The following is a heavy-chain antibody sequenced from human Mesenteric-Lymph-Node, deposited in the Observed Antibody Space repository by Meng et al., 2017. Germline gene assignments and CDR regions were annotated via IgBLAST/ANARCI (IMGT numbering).Heavy chain of an antibody. J-gene: IGHJ4*02. CDR3: ARVGAYCGGDCYHPR. D-gene: IGHD2-21*02. Sequence: VRLQESGPGPVKPSGTLSLTCAVSGGSLSSRNWWSWVRQPPGKGLEWIGEIYHSGSTNYNPSLKSRVTISVDESKNQFSLRLSSVTAADTAVYYCARVGAYCGGDCYHPRWGQGTLVTVSS. V-gene: IGHV4-4*02. CDR2: IYHSGST. CDR1: GGSLSSRNW.